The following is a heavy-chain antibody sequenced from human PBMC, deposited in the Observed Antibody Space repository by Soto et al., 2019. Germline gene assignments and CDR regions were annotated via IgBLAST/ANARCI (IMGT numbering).Heavy chain of an antibody. Sequence: GGSLRLSCAASGFTFSSYSMNWVRQAPGKGLEWVSSISSSSSYIYYADSVKGRFTISRDNAENSLYLQMNSLRAEDTAVYYCARAAPRGYDILTGQKPYYFDYWGQGTLVTVSS. CDR1: GFTFSSYS. J-gene: IGHJ4*02. CDR3: ARAAPRGYDILTGQKPYYFDY. V-gene: IGHV3-21*01. CDR2: ISSSSSYI. D-gene: IGHD3-9*01.